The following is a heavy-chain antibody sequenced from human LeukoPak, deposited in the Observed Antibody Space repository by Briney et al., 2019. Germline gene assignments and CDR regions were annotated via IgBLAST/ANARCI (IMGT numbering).Heavy chain of an antibody. CDR2: ISSSGSTI. Sequence: GGSLRLSCAASGFTFSDYYMSWIRQAPGKGLEWVSYISSSGSTIYYADSVKGRFTFSRDNAKNSLYLQMNSLRAEDTAVYYCARQGGAGYSYGPDDAFDIWGQGTMVTVSS. D-gene: IGHD5-18*01. J-gene: IGHJ3*02. V-gene: IGHV3-11*01. CDR1: GFTFSDYY. CDR3: ARQGGAGYSYGPDDAFDI.